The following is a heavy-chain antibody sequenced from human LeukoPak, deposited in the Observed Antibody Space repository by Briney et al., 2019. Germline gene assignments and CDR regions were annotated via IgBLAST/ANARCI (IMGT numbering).Heavy chain of an antibody. J-gene: IGHJ6*02. CDR2: INPNSGGT. Sequence: GASVKVSCKASGYTFTGYYMHWVRQAPGQGLEWMGWINPNSGGTNYAQKFQGRVTMTRDMSISTAYMELSRLRSDDTAVYYCARWAGYYGSGDTYYYGMDVWGQGTTVTVSS. D-gene: IGHD3-10*01. V-gene: IGHV1-2*02. CDR1: GYTFTGYY. CDR3: ARWAGYYGSGDTYYYGMDV.